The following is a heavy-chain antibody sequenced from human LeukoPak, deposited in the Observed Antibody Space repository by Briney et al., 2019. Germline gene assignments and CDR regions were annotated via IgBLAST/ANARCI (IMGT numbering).Heavy chain of an antibody. D-gene: IGHD3-22*01. CDR1: GFTFSSYS. CDR2: ISSSSSYI. Sequence: GESLRLSCAASGFTFSSYSMNWVRQAPGKGLEWVSSISSSSSYIYYPDSVKGRFTISRDNAKNTLYLQMNSLRAEDTAVYYCARGDYDSSGHFDYWGQGTLVTVSS. J-gene: IGHJ4*02. V-gene: IGHV3-21*01. CDR3: ARGDYDSSGHFDY.